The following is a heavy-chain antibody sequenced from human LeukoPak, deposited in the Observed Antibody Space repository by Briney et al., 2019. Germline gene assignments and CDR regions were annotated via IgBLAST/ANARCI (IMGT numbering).Heavy chain of an antibody. CDR2: IYYSGST. CDR1: GGSISPYH. D-gene: IGHD4-17*01. Sequence: PSETLSLTCTVSGGSISPYHGGWIRQPPGKGLEWIASIYYSGSTNYNPSLKSRVTISVDTSKNQFSLSLSSVTAADTAVYYCARGPTLTSDYWGQGTLVTVSS. V-gene: IGHV4-59*01. CDR3: ARGPTLTSDY. J-gene: IGHJ4*02.